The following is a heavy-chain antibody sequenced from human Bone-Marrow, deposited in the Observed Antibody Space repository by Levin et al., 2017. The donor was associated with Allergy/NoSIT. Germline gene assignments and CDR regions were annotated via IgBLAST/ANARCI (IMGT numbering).Heavy chain of an antibody. J-gene: IGHJ4*02. Sequence: GGSLRLSCAASGFTISTNYMSWVRQVPGKGLEWVSIIHSGGRKNYADSVKGRFTISRDNCNNTLYLQMNSLRGEDTAIYYCARDDVVATNHWGQGTLVIVSS. D-gene: IGHD5-12*01. CDR2: IHSGGRK. CDR1: GFTISTNY. V-gene: IGHV3-66*01. CDR3: ARDDVVATNH.